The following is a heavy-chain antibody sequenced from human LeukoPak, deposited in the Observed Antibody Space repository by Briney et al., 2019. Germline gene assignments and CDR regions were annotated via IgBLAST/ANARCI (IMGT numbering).Heavy chain of an antibody. CDR1: GFTFDDYG. CDR2: INWNGGST. V-gene: IGHV3-20*04. D-gene: IGHD4-17*01. J-gene: IGHJ6*03. CDR3: ARAHRGDYGDYLGISLVYYYYMDV. Sequence: PGGSLRLSCAASGFTFDDYGMSWVRQAPGKGLEWVSGINWNGGSTGYADSVKGRFTISRDNAKNSLYLQMNSLRAEDTAVYYCARAHRGDYGDYLGISLVYYYYMDVWGKGTTVTVSS.